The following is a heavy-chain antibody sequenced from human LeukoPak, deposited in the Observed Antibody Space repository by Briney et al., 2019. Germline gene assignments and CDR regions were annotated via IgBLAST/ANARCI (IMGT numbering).Heavy chain of an antibody. Sequence: PGGSLRLSCAASGFTFSSYVMRWVRQAPGKGLEWVAIISYDGSNEYYADSVKGRFTISRDNSKNTLYLQMNSLRAADTAVYYCARDEGRSGGYKSPMGAFDIWGQGTMVTVSS. CDR2: ISYDGSNE. CDR3: ARDEGRSGGYKSPMGAFDI. J-gene: IGHJ3*02. D-gene: IGHD5-24*01. V-gene: IGHV3-30*04. CDR1: GFTFSSYV.